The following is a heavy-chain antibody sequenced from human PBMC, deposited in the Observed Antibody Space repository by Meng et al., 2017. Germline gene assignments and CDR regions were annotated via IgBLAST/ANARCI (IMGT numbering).Heavy chain of an antibody. D-gene: IGHD4-17*01. V-gene: IGHV3-23*01. CDR3: ARDPRPTVTTKSALGY. CDR2: ISGSGGST. CDR1: GFTFSSYA. Sequence: VQLLESGGGFVQPGGSLRLSCAASGFTFSSYAMSWVRQAPGKGLEWVSAISGSGGSTYYADSVKGRFTISRDNSKNTLYLQMNSLRAEDTAVYYCARDPRPTVTTKSALGYWGQGTLVTVSS. J-gene: IGHJ4*02.